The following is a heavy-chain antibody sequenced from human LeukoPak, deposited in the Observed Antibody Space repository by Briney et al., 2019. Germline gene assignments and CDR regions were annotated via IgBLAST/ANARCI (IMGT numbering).Heavy chain of an antibody. CDR3: ARTYCSSTSCFWFDP. CDR1: GFTFSSYA. Sequence: GGSLRPSCAASGFTFSSYAMHWVRQAPGKGLEWVAVISYDGSNKYYADSVKGRFTISRDNSKNTLYLQMNSLRAEDTAVYYCARTYCSSTSCFWFDPWGQGTLVTVSS. V-gene: IGHV3-30-3*01. CDR2: ISYDGSNK. D-gene: IGHD2-2*01. J-gene: IGHJ5*02.